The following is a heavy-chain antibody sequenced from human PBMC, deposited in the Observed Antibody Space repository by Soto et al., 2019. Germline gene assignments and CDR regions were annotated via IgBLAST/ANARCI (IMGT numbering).Heavy chain of an antibody. V-gene: IGHV3-64*01. Sequence: EVQLVESGGGLVQPGGSLRLSCAASGFTFSSYAMHWVRQAPGKGLEYVSAISSNGGSTYYANSVKGRFTISRDNSKNTLYLQMGSLRAEDMAVYHCARAYSSGWSFDYWGQGTLVTVSS. D-gene: IGHD6-19*01. CDR3: ARAYSSGWSFDY. J-gene: IGHJ4*02. CDR2: ISSNGGST. CDR1: GFTFSSYA.